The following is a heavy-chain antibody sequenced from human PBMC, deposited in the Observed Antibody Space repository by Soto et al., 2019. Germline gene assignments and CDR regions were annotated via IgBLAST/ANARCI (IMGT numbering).Heavy chain of an antibody. Sequence: EVQLVESGGGLVKPGGSLRLSCAASGFTFSNAWMSWVRQAPGRGLEWVGRIKSKTDGGTTDYAAPVKGRFTISRDDSKNTLYLQMNSLKTEDTAVYYCTTVVGATPHQDYWGQGTLVTVSS. V-gene: IGHV3-15*01. D-gene: IGHD1-26*01. CDR1: GFTFSNAW. CDR3: TTVVGATPHQDY. J-gene: IGHJ4*02. CDR2: IKSKTDGGTT.